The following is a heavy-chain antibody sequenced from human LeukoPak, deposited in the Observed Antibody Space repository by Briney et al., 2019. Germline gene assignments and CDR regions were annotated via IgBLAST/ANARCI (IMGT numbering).Heavy chain of an antibody. Sequence: PGGSLRLSCAASGFTVSSNYMSWVRQAPGKGLEWVSVIYSGGSTYYADSVKGRFTTSRDNSKNTLYLQMNSLRAEDTAVYYCARGNIVVVPAAILYYYMDVWGKGTTVTVSS. CDR1: GFTVSSNY. V-gene: IGHV3-53*01. J-gene: IGHJ6*03. CDR2: IYSGGST. D-gene: IGHD2-2*01. CDR3: ARGNIVVVPAAILYYYMDV.